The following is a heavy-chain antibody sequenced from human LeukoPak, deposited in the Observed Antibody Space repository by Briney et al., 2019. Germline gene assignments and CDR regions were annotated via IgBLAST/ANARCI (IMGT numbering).Heavy chain of an antibody. CDR1: GFTFSSYS. CDR2: INHSGST. J-gene: IGHJ6*03. Sequence: PGGSLRLSCAASGFTFSSYSMNWVRQPPGKGLEWIGDINHSGSTNYNPSLKSRVTISVDTSKNQFSLKLSSVTAADTAVYYCASSGYCSGGSCSYYYMDVWGKGTTVTVSS. D-gene: IGHD2-15*01. CDR3: ASSGYCSGGSCSYYYMDV. V-gene: IGHV4-34*01.